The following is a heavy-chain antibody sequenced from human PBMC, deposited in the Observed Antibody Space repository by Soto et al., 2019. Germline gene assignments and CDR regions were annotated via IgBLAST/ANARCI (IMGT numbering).Heavy chain of an antibody. D-gene: IGHD6-6*01. CDR2: ISADGTGA. J-gene: IGHJ4*02. CDR1: GFTFSSHA. CDR3: ARGAMTARRFDY. Sequence: GGSLRLSCAASGFTFSSHAMSWVRQAPGKGLEWASSISADGTGAFYVDSVKGRFTISRDNSKNTLDLQMNSLGVEDAAVYYCARGAMTARRFDYWGQGTQVTVSS. V-gene: IGHV3-23*01.